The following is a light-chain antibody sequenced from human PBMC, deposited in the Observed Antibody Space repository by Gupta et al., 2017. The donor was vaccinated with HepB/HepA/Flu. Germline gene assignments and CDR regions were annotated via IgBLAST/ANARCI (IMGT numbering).Light chain of an antibody. V-gene: IGLV2-23*02. J-gene: IGLJ7*01. CDR3: CSYAGSSTSHAV. Sequence: SSLTPPASVSRSPGPSIPIPFTGTSSDVGSYNLVSWYHQHPGKAPKLMVYEVSKRPSGVSNRFSGSKSGNTASRTISGLQAEDEDDYYCCSYAGSSTSHAVFGGGTQLTVL. CDR2: EVS. CDR1: SSDVGSYNL.